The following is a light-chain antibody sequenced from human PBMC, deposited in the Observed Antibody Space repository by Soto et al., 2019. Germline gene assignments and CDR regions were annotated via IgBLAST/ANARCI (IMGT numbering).Light chain of an antibody. CDR3: QQYKDWPPIT. V-gene: IGKV3-15*01. Sequence: ETVMTQSPATLSVSPGERATLSCRASQSVNSRLAWYQQRPGQAPSLVIYDASTRATGIPTRFSGSGSGTAFTLTISILQSEDFAIYFCQQYKDWPPITFGGGTKVEIK. CDR1: QSVNSR. CDR2: DAS. J-gene: IGKJ4*01.